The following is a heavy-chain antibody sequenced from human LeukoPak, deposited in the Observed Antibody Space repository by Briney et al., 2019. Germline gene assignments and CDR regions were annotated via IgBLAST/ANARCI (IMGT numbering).Heavy chain of an antibody. D-gene: IGHD1-26*01. Sequence: PSETLSLTCTVSGGSISTYYWSWIRQPPGRGLEWIGYIYYSGITDYSPSLKSRVTILIDTSKKQFSLKLSSVTAADTAVYYCARWEASRVAFDIWGQGTLVTVSS. CDR3: ARWEASRVAFDI. CDR1: GGSISTYY. V-gene: IGHV4-59*01. J-gene: IGHJ3*02. CDR2: IYYSGIT.